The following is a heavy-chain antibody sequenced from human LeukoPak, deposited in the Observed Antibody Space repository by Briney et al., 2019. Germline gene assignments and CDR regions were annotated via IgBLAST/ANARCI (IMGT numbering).Heavy chain of an antibody. V-gene: IGHV3-11*01. Sequence: GGSLRLSCAASGFTFSDYYMNWIRQTPGKGLEWVSYISSSGSIIYYADSVKGRFTISRDNAKNSVYLQMNSLRAEDAAVYYCAKAPVTTCSGAYCYPFDYWGQGTLVTVSS. CDR2: ISSSGSII. D-gene: IGHD2-15*01. CDR3: AKAPVTTCSGAYCYPFDY. CDR1: GFTFSDYY. J-gene: IGHJ4*02.